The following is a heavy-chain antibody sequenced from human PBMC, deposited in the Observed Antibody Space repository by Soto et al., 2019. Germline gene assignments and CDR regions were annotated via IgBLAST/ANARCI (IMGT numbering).Heavy chain of an antibody. CDR1: GGSISNHY. CDR2: IYYNGNT. D-gene: IGHD7-27*01. J-gene: IGHJ4*02. Sequence: QVQLQESGPGLVKPSETLSLTCTVSGGSISNHYWSWIRQPPGKGLEWIGYIYYNGNTNYNPPLKSRVTMSVDTSKNQISLKLSSVTAADTAVYYCTRANWYSEYWGQGTLSPSPQ. V-gene: IGHV4-59*11. CDR3: TRANWYSEY.